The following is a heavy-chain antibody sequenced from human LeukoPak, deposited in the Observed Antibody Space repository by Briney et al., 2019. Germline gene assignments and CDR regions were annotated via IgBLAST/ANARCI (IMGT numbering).Heavy chain of an antibody. D-gene: IGHD6-19*01. V-gene: IGHV4-4*09. CDR2: IYTSGST. J-gene: IGHJ6*03. CDR1: GGSISSYY. CDR3: ARRRIAVAEASFSYYYYYYMDV. Sequence: SETLSLTCTVSGGSISSYYWSWIRQPPGKGLEWIGYIYTSGSTNYNPSLKSRVTISVDTSKNQFSLKLSSVTAADTAVYYCARRRIAVAEASFSYYYYYYMDVWGKGTTVTVSS.